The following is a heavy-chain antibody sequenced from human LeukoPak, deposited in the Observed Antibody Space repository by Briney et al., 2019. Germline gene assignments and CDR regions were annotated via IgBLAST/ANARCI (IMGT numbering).Heavy chain of an antibody. V-gene: IGHV4-39*01. Sequence: PSETLSLTCTVSGASVSGSAYYWGWIRQPPGKGLEWIGNIYYSGSTYYNESLESRVTISIDTSKNQFSLKLNSVTAADTAMYYCAKSGGYGLIDYWGQGTLVTVSS. J-gene: IGHJ4*02. D-gene: IGHD1-26*01. CDR2: IYYSGST. CDR3: AKSGGYGLIDY. CDR1: GASVSGSAYY.